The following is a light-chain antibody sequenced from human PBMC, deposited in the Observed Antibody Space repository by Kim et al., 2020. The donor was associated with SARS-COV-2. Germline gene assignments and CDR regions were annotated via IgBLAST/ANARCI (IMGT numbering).Light chain of an antibody. CDR1: QGISNY. V-gene: IGKV1-27*01. CDR2: AAS. Sequence: SSVGDRVPIPCRASQGISNYLAWYQQKPGKVPKLLIYAASTLQSGVPSRFSGSGSGTDFTLTISSLQPEDVATYYCQKYNSDPRTFGQGTKVDIK. CDR3: QKYNSDPRT. J-gene: IGKJ1*01.